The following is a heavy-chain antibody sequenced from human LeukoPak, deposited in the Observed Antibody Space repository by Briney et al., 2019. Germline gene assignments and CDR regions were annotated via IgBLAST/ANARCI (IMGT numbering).Heavy chain of an antibody. D-gene: IGHD3/OR15-3a*01. J-gene: IGHJ4*02. CDR3: AKEGGIYHLPNDFFDH. Sequence: PGGSLRLSCAASGFTFSAYAMNWVRQAPGKGLVWVSAISGSGGSTYYADSVKGRFTISRDNSKNTLYLQMNSLRAEDTAVYYCAKEGGIYHLPNDFFDHWGQGTLVTVSS. CDR1: GFTFSAYA. CDR2: ISGSGGST. V-gene: IGHV3-23*01.